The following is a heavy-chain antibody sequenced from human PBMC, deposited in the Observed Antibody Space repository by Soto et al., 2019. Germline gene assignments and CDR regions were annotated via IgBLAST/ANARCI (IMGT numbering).Heavy chain of an antibody. CDR1: GGTFSSYT. Sequence: QVQLVQSGAEVKKPGSSVKVSCKASGGTFSSYTISWVRQAPGQGLEWVGRIIPILGIANYAQKFQGRVTITADKSTSTAYMELSSLRSEDTAVYYCASGVATSGRSYYYYYGMDVWGQGTTVTVSS. CDR2: IIPILGIA. J-gene: IGHJ6*02. V-gene: IGHV1-69*02. CDR3: ASGVATSGRSYYYYYGMDV. D-gene: IGHD2-8*01.